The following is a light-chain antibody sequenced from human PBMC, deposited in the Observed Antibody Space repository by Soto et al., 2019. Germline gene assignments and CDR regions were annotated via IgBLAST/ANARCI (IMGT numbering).Light chain of an antibody. CDR3: NSYTSGTTRV. V-gene: IGLV2-14*01. J-gene: IGLJ3*02. CDR1: SSDVGDYDY. Sequence: SALTQPASVSGSPGQSITISCTGTSSDVGDYDYVSWYQQHPGKAPKLMIYEVTNRPSGVSNRFSGSKSGNTASLTISGLQAEDEADYYCNSYTSGTTRVFGGGTKLTVL. CDR2: EVT.